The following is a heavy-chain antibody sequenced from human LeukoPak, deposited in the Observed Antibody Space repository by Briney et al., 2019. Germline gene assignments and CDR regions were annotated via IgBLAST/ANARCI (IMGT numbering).Heavy chain of an antibody. CDR1: GFTFSSYS. CDR2: ISSSGSTI. V-gene: IGHV3-48*04. Sequence: GGSLRLSCAASGFTFSSYSMNWVRQAPGKGLEWVSYISSSGSTIYYADSVKGRFTISRDNAKNSLYLQMNSLRAEDTAVYYCARRYCSSTSCTLDYWGQGTLVTVSS. CDR3: ARRYCSSTSCTLDY. J-gene: IGHJ4*02. D-gene: IGHD2-2*01.